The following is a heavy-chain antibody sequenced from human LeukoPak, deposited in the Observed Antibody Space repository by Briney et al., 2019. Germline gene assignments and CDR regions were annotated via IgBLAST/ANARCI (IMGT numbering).Heavy chain of an antibody. CDR2: ISAYNGNT. D-gene: IGHD4-23*01. J-gene: IGHJ3*02. CDR3: ARHSGGNPEIVLDAFDI. Sequence: ASVKVSCKASGYTFTSYGISWVRQAPGQGLEWMGWISAYNGNTNYAQKLQGRVTMTTDTSTSTAYMELRSLRSDDTAVYYCARHSGGNPEIVLDAFDIWGQGTTVTVSS. CDR1: GYTFTSYG. V-gene: IGHV1-18*01.